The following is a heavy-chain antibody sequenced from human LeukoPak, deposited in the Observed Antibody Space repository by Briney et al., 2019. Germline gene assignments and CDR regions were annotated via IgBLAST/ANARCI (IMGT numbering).Heavy chain of an antibody. CDR1: GFTFSDYN. V-gene: IGHV3-11*04. CDR2: ISRSGSTK. D-gene: IGHD3-10*01. J-gene: IGHJ6*03. CDR3: AKGWDTYGSDYYMDV. Sequence: GGSLRLSCAASGFTFSDYNMRWIRQAPGKGLEWVSSISRSGSTKYYADSVKGRFTISRDNSKNTLYLQMNSLRAEDTAVYYCAKGWDTYGSDYYMDVWGKGTTVTVSS.